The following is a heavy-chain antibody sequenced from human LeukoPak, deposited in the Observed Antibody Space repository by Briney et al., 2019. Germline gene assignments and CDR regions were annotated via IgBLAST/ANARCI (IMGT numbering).Heavy chain of an antibody. Sequence: GASVKVSCKASGYTFTSYAISWVRQAPGQGLEWMGGIIPIFGTANYAQKFQGRVTITTDESTSTAYMELSSLRSEDTAVYYCARSYYDSSGYYGEAYDYWGQGTLVTVSS. CDR1: GYTFTSYA. D-gene: IGHD3-22*01. J-gene: IGHJ4*02. CDR3: ARSYYDSSGYYGEAYDY. V-gene: IGHV1-69*05. CDR2: IIPIFGTA.